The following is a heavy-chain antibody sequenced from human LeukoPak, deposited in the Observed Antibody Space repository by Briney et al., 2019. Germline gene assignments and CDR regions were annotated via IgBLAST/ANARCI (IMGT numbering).Heavy chain of an antibody. J-gene: IGHJ3*02. D-gene: IGHD5-18*01. CDR3: ASSVKVDTAMGDAFDI. V-gene: IGHV1-69*13. CDR1: GGTFSSYA. CDR2: IIPIFGTA. Sequence: SVKVSCKASGGTFSSYAISWVRQAPGQGLEWMGGIIPIFGTANYAQKFQGRVTITADESTSIAYMELSSLRSEDTAVYYCASSVKVDTAMGDAFDIWGQGTMVTVSS.